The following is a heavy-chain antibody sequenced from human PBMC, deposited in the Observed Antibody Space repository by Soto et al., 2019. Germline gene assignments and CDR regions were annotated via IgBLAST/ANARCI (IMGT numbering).Heavy chain of an antibody. CDR2: IHSSGST. CDR1: GGSISSGGYY. V-gene: IGHV4-31*03. Sequence: SETLSLTCTVSGGSISSGGYYWSWIRQHPGKGLEWIGYIHSSGSTYYNPSLKNRVTISIDTSKNQFSLNLSSVTAADTAVHYCARDYYDSSDYYPNDYWGQGTLVTVSS. J-gene: IGHJ4*02. D-gene: IGHD3-22*01. CDR3: ARDYYDSSDYYPNDY.